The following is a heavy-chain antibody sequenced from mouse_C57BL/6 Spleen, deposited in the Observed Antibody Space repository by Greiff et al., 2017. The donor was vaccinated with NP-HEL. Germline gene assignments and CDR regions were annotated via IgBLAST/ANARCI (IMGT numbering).Heavy chain of an antibody. Sequence: QVQLQQPGAELVKPGASVKMSCKASGYTFTSYWITWVKQRPGQGLEWIGDIYPGSGSTNYNEKFKSKATLTVDTSSSTAYMQLSSLTSEDSAVYYRARADGNCTLFAYWGQGTRVTVSA. D-gene: IGHD2-1*01. CDR1: GYTFTSYW. V-gene: IGHV1-55*01. CDR3: ARADGNCTLFAY. J-gene: IGHJ3*01. CDR2: IYPGSGST.